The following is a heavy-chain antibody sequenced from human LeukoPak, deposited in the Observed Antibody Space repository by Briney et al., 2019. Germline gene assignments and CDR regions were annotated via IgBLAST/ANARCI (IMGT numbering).Heavy chain of an antibody. V-gene: IGHV4-39*07. J-gene: IGHJ4*02. CDR2: IYYSGST. D-gene: IGHD3-16*01. Sequence: SETLSLTCTVSGGSISSTIYYWGWIRQPPGKGLEWIGSIYYSGSTYYNPSLKSRVTISVDTSKNQFSLKLSSVTAADTAVYYCASQGRYCSGGSCRIQWYYDYVWGSYFSPTGDFDYWGQGTLVTVSS. CDR1: GGSISSTIYY. CDR3: ASQGRYCSGGSCRIQWYYDYVWGSYFSPTGDFDY.